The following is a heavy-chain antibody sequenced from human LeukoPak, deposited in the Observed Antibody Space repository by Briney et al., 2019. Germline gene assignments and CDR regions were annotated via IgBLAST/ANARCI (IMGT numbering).Heavy chain of an antibody. CDR3: AKGEDCSSTSCYTPDY. J-gene: IGHJ4*02. D-gene: IGHD2-2*02. V-gene: IGHV3-23*01. Sequence: GGSLRLSCAASGFTFSSYAMSWVRQAPGKGLEWVSAISGSAGSTYYADSVKGRFTISRDNSKNTLYLQMNSLRAEDTAVYYCAKGEDCSSTSCYTPDYWGQGTLVTVSS. CDR2: ISGSAGST. CDR1: GFTFSSYA.